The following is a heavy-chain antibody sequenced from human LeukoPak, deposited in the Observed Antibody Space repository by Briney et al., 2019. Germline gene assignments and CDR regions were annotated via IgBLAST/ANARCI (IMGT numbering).Heavy chain of an antibody. CDR1: GYTFTGYY. Sequence: SVKVSCKASGYTFTGYYMHWVRQAPGQGLEWMGGIIPIFGTANYAQKFQGRVTITTDESTSTAYMELSSLRSEDTAVYYCARSVSGWYDANWFVPWGQGTLVTVSS. CDR2: IIPIFGTA. J-gene: IGHJ5*02. CDR3: ARSVSGWYDANWFVP. D-gene: IGHD6-19*01. V-gene: IGHV1-69*05.